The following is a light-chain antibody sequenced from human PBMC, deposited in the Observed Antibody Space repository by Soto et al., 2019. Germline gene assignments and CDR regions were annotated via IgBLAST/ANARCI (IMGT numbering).Light chain of an antibody. CDR2: DNN. V-gene: IGLV1-51*01. J-gene: IGLJ2*01. CDR1: SSNIGNNY. CDR3: GTWDSSLSAVV. Sequence: QSVLTQPPSVSAAPGQKVTISRSGSSSNIGNNYVSWYQQLPGTAPKLLIYDNNKRPSGIPDRFSGSKAGTSATLGITGLQSGDEADYYCGTWDSSLSAVVLGGETKRTVL.